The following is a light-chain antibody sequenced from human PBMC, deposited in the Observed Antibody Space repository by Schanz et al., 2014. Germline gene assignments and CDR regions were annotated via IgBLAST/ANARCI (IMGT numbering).Light chain of an antibody. V-gene: IGLV2-8*01. J-gene: IGLJ3*02. CDR2: DVT. Sequence: QSALTQPPSASGSPGQSVTISCTGTSSDIGRYNYVSWYQHHPGKAPKLLIYDVTKRPSGVPDRFSGSKSGNTASLTVSGLQAEDEADYYCSSYVGSNNWVFGGGTKLTVL. CDR3: SSYVGSNNWV. CDR1: SSDIGRYNY.